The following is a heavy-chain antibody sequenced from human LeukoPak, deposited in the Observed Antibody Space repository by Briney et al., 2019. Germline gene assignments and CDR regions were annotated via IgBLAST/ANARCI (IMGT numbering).Heavy chain of an antibody. D-gene: IGHD2-15*01. CDR2: ISSSSSYI. J-gene: IGHJ4*02. CDR1: GFTFSSYE. Sequence: GGSLRLSCAVSGFTFSSYEMNWVRQAPGKGLEWVSSISSSSSYIYYADSVKGRFTISRDNAKNSLYLQMNSLRAEDTAVYYCARAHYCSGGSCYLDYWGQGTLVTVSS. V-gene: IGHV3-21*01. CDR3: ARAHYCSGGSCYLDY.